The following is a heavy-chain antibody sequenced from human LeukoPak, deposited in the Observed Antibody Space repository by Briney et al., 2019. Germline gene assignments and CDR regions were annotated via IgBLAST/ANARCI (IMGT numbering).Heavy chain of an antibody. CDR2: MYTSGST. CDR1: GGSISSYY. D-gene: IGHD3-10*01. Sequence: SETLSLTCTVSGGSISSYYWSWIRQPAGKGLEWIGRMYTSGSTNYNPSLKSRVTMSVDTSKNQFSLKLSSVTAADTAVYYCGSSYECVELYDEQKYSYYYYMDVWGKGTTVTVSS. J-gene: IGHJ6*03. CDR3: GSSYECVELYDEQKYSYYYYMDV. V-gene: IGHV4-4*07.